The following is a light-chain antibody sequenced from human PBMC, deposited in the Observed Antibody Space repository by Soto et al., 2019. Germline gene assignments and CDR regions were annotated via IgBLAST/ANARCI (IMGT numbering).Light chain of an antibody. J-gene: IGKJ5*01. CDR3: QQYGSSPIT. CDR2: DTS. Sequence: IVLTQSPATLSSSPGERATLSCGASQSVSSSYVAWYQHKPGLAPRLLIHDTSSRAIGIPDRFSGSGSGTNFTITIRRMEPEDCAMYYCQQYGSSPITFGQGTRLEIK. V-gene: IGKV3D-20*01. CDR1: QSVSSSY.